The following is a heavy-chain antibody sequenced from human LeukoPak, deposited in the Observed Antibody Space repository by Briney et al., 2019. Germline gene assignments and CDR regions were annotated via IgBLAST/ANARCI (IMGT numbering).Heavy chain of an antibody. CDR3: ARGAPGVGYYYYYYYMDV. Sequence: ASVKVSCKASGYTFTSYYMHWVRQAPGEGLEWMGIINPTGGSTSYAQKFQGRVTMTRDTSISTAYMELSRLRSDDTAVYYCARGAPGVGYYYYYYYMDVWGKGTTVTVSS. J-gene: IGHJ6*03. V-gene: IGHV1-46*01. D-gene: IGHD1-26*01. CDR1: GYTFTSYY. CDR2: INPTGGST.